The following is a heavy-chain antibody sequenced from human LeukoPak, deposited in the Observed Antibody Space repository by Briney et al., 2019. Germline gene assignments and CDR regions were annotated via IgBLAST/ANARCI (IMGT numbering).Heavy chain of an antibody. CDR3: ARSQGYSYGSSY. D-gene: IGHD5-18*01. CDR2: IAPILGTA. V-gene: IGHV1-69*13. Sequence: SVKVCCKAPGGSFGRYAISWVRQAPGQGLEWMGGIAPILGTANYAQKFQGRVTITADDSTGTAYMELTSLRSADTAVYYCARSQGYSYGSSYWGQGTLVTVSS. CDR1: GGSFGRYA. J-gene: IGHJ4*02.